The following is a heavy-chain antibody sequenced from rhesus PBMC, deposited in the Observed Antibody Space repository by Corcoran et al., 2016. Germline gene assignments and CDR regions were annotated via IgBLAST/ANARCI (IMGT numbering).Heavy chain of an antibody. CDR1: GGSISSNY. D-gene: IGHD2-21*01. CDR3: AREDCTGSGCYAIYGLDS. Sequence: QVQLQESGPGLVKPSETLSLTCAVSGGSISSNYWSWIRQPPGKGLGWIGYIFVSSASTYYNPSLKSRVTISTYTSKNQFSLKLSSVTAADTAVYYCAREDCTGSGCYAIYGLDSWGQWVVVTVSS. V-gene: IGHV4-165*01. CDR2: IFVSSAST. J-gene: IGHJ6*01.